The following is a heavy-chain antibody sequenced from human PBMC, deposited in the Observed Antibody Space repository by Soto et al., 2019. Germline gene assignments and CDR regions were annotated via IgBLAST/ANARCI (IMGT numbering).Heavy chain of an antibody. J-gene: IGHJ6*02. CDR3: ARDSDGQTSGWFGGMDV. Sequence: QVQLVESGGGVVQPGRSLRLSCAASGFTFTSYGMHWVRQGPGKGLEWVALIWYDGNDQSYADSVKGRFTISRDNIKNTVYLQMNSRRADDTAVYYCARDSDGQTSGWFGGMDVWGQGTTVVVSS. CDR1: GFTFTSYG. CDR2: IWYDGNDQ. D-gene: IGHD6-19*01. V-gene: IGHV3-33*01.